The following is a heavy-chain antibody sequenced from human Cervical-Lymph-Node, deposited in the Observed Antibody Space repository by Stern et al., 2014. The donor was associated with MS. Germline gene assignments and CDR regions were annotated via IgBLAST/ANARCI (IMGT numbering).Heavy chain of an antibody. CDR3: ARDQAREAVADIGYDY. D-gene: IGHD6-19*01. V-gene: IGHV1-3*01. J-gene: IGHJ4*02. Sequence: VHLVESGAEVKKPGASVKVSCKASGYTFTSYAMHWVRQAPGQRLEWMGWINAGNGNTKYSQKFQGRVTITRDTSASTAYMELSSLRSEDTAVYYCARDQAREAVADIGYDYWGQGTLVTVSS. CDR1: GYTFTSYA. CDR2: INAGNGNT.